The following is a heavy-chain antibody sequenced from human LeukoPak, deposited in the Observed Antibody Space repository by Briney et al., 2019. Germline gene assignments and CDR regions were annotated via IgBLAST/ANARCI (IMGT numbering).Heavy chain of an antibody. D-gene: IGHD4-23*01. CDR3: ARGRVVTPSHPPFDY. J-gene: IGHJ4*02. CDR1: GFTFSSYS. Sequence: GGSLRLSCAASGFTFSSYSMNWVRQAPGKGLEWVSYISSSSSTTYYADSVKGRFTISRDNAKNSLYLQMNSLRAEDTAVYYCARGRVVTPSHPPFDYWGQGTLVTVSS. V-gene: IGHV3-48*04. CDR2: ISSSSSTT.